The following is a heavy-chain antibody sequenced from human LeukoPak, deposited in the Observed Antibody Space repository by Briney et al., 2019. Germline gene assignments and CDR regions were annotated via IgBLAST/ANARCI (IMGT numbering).Heavy chain of an antibody. CDR1: GGFFSGYY. Sequence: SETLSLTCAVYGGFFSGYYWSWIRQPPGKGLEWIGEINHSGSTNYNPSLKSRVTISVDTSKNQFSLKLSSVTAADTAVYYCARSYYSHNWFDPWGQGTLVTVSS. CDR2: INHSGST. D-gene: IGHD4-11*01. CDR3: ARSYYSHNWFDP. J-gene: IGHJ5*02. V-gene: IGHV4-34*01.